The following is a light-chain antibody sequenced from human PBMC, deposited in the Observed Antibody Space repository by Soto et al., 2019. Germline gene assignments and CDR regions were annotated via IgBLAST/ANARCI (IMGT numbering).Light chain of an antibody. Sequence: ELVMTQSPATLSVSPGEGATLSCRASQSLSSSLAWYQQKPGQAPRLLIYGASTRATGIPARFSGSGSGTEFTLTISSLLSEDFAVYYCQQYKNWPPITFGQGTRLEIK. CDR1: QSLSSS. V-gene: IGKV3-15*01. CDR2: GAS. CDR3: QQYKNWPPIT. J-gene: IGKJ5*01.